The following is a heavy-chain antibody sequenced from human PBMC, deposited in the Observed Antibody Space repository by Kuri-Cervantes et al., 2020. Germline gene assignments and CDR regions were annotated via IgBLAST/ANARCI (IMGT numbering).Heavy chain of an antibody. CDR3: AKGARGWYVDY. J-gene: IGHJ4*02. Sequence: LSLTCGASGFIFDDYAIHWVRRAPGKGLEWVSGISWNGGSVAYADSVKGRFTISRDNAKKSLYLQMNSLRAEDTALYYCAKGARGWYVDYWGQGTLVTVSS. D-gene: IGHD6-19*01. V-gene: IGHV3-9*01. CDR1: GFIFDDYA. CDR2: ISWNGGSV.